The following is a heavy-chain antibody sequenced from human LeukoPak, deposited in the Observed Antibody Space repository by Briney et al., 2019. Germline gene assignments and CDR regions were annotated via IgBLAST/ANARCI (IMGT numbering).Heavy chain of an antibody. CDR1: GGSISSYY. V-gene: IGHV4-59*12. D-gene: IGHD4-23*01. CDR2: IYYSGST. CDR3: ARDPDYGGNSFNY. Sequence: PSETLSLTCTVSGGSISSYYWSWIRQPPGKGLEGIGYIYYSGSTNYNPSLKSRVTISVDKSKNQFSLKLSSVTVADTAVYYCARDPDYGGNSFNYWGQGTLVTVSS. J-gene: IGHJ4*02.